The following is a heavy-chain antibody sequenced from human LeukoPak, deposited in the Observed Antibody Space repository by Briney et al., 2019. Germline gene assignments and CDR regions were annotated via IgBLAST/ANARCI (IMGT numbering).Heavy chain of an antibody. CDR1: GGSISSYY. D-gene: IGHD6-13*01. V-gene: IGHV4-59*08. J-gene: IGHJ6*02. Sequence: SETLSLTCTVSGGSISSYYWSWIRQPPGEGLEWIGYIYYSGSTNYNPSLKSRVTISVDTSKKQFSLKLSSVTAADTAVYYCAGGEYSSSWTPMDVWGQGTTVTVSS. CDR3: AGGEYSSSWTPMDV. CDR2: IYYSGST.